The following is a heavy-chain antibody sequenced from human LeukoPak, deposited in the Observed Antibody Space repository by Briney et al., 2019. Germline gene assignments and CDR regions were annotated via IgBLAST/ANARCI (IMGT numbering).Heavy chain of an antibody. Sequence: SQTLSLTCTVSGGSISSGGYYWSWIRQHPGKGLEWIGYIYYSGSTYHNPSLKSRVTISVDTSKNQFSLKLSSVTAADTAVYYCARVEPGDTRIAFDIWGQGTMVTVSS. CDR3: ARVEPGDTRIAFDI. CDR1: GGSISSGGYY. J-gene: IGHJ3*02. CDR2: IYYSGST. V-gene: IGHV4-31*03. D-gene: IGHD1-14*01.